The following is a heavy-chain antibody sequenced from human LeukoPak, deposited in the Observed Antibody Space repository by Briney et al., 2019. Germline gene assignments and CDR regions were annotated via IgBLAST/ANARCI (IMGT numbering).Heavy chain of an antibody. CDR2: IYYSGST. Sequence: SETLSLTCTVSGGSISSGDYYWSWIRQPPGKGLEWIGYIYYSGSTYYNPSLKSRVTISVDTSKNQFSLKLSSVAAADTAVYYCARVVGAYDAFDIWGQGTMVTVSS. J-gene: IGHJ3*02. CDR1: GGSISSGDYY. V-gene: IGHV4-30-4*01. CDR3: ARVVGAYDAFDI. D-gene: IGHD1-26*01.